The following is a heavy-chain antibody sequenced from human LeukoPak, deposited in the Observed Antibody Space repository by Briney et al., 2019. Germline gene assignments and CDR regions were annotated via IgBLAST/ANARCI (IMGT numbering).Heavy chain of an antibody. CDR2: INPNSGGT. D-gene: IGHD5-12*01. J-gene: IGHJ4*02. V-gene: IGHV1-2*02. Sequence: ASVKVSCKASGGTFSSYAISWVRPAPGQGREWMGWINPNSGGTNYAQNFQNRVTMTRDTSISTAYMDLTRLRSDDTAVYYCAKGRSSGYDLAPLEDWGQGTLVTVSS. CDR3: AKGRSSGYDLAPLED. CDR1: GGTFSSYA.